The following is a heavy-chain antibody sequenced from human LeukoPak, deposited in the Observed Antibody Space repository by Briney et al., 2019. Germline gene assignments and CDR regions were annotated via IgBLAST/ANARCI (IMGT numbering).Heavy chain of an antibody. J-gene: IGHJ4*02. V-gene: IGHV3-21*01. CDR2: IISSSSYI. CDR1: GFTFSSYS. CDR3: ARVRTDILTGYRIDY. Sequence: GGSLRLSCAASGFTFSSYSMNWVRQAPGKGLEWVSSIISSSSYIYYADSVKGGFTISRDNAKNSLYLQMNSLRAEDTAVYYCARVRTDILTGYRIDYWGQGTLVTVSS. D-gene: IGHD3-9*01.